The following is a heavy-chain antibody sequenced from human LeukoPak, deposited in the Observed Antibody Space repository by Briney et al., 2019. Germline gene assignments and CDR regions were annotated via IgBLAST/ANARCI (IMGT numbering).Heavy chain of an antibody. V-gene: IGHV1-69*04. CDR2: VIPIFGIA. J-gene: IGHJ4*02. CDR1: GGTFSSYA. Sequence: GSSVKVSCKASGGTFSSYAISWVRQAPGQGLEWMGRVIPIFGIANYAQKFQGRVTITADKSTSTAYMELSSLISEDTAVYYCARGDNMIGSDYWGQGTLVTVSS. CDR3: ARGDNMIGSDY. D-gene: IGHD3-16*01.